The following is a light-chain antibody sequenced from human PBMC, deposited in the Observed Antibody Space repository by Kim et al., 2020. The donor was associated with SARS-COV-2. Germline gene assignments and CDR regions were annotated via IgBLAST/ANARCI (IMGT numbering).Light chain of an antibody. CDR1: QSLSSH. V-gene: IGKV3-15*01. CDR2: GAS. J-gene: IGKJ2*03. CDR3: QQFHNWPLYS. Sequence: SPRERATLSCRASQSLSSHVAWYQQKPGQAPRLLIYGASTRAPNIPARFSGSGSGTEFTLTISSLQSEDFAVYYCQQFHNWPLYSFGQGTKLEI.